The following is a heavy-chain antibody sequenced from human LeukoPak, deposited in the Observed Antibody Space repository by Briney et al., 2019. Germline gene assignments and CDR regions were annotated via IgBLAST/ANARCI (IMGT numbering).Heavy chain of an antibody. J-gene: IGHJ4*02. CDR3: TRDTTMIRGATGLDY. V-gene: IGHV4-30-4*08. CDR2: IYYSGST. Sequence: SQTLSLTCTVSGGSISSGDYYWSWIRQPPGKGLEWIGYIYYSGSTYYNPSLKSRVTISVDTSKNQFSLKLSSVTAADTAVYYCTRDTTMIRGATGLDYWGQGTLVTVSS. CDR1: GGSISSGDYY. D-gene: IGHD3-10*01.